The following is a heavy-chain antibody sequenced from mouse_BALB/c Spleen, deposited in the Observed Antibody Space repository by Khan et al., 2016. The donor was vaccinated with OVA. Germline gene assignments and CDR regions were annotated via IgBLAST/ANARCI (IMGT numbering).Heavy chain of an antibody. V-gene: IGHV9-1*02. CDR2: INTYTGEP. D-gene: IGHD6-2*01. J-gene: IGHJ1*01. CDR3: ARISSDWYSDV. Sequence: QIQLVQSGPELKKPGETVKISCKASGYTFTNYGMNWVKQAPGKGLKWMGWINTYTGEPTYADDFKGRFVFSLETSASTAYLQISNLKNEDMTTHFCARISSDWYSDVWGAGTTVTGSS. CDR1: GYTFTNYG.